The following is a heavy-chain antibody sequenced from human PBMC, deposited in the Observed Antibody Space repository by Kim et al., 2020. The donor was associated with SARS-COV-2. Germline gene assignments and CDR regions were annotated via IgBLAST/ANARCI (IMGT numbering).Heavy chain of an antibody. CDR3: VNGGGFPSIFDY. Sequence: YYADSVQGRCTISRDNSKNPLSLQMSSLRPEDTGGYCCVNGGGFPSIFDYWGQGAPVTVSS. J-gene: IGHJ4*02. V-gene: IGHV3-64D*06. D-gene: IGHD3-3*02.